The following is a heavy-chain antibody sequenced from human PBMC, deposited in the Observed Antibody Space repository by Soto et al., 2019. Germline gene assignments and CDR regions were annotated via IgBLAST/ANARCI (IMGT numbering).Heavy chain of an antibody. J-gene: IGHJ5*02. V-gene: IGHV4-59*01. CDR2: IYYSGST. CDR1: GGSISSYY. CDR3: ARQGYCSGGSCYSHWFDP. D-gene: IGHD2-15*01. Sequence: QVQLQESGPGLVKPSETLSLTCTVSGGSISSYYWSWIRQPPGKGLEWIGYIYYSGSTNYNPSLKSRVTISVDTSKNQFSLKLSSVTAADTAVYYYARQGYCSGGSCYSHWFDPWGQGTLVTVSS.